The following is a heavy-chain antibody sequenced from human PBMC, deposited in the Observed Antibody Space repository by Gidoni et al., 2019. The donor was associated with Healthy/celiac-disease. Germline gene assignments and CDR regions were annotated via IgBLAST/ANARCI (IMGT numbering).Heavy chain of an antibody. V-gene: IGHV3-74*01. D-gene: IGHD3-22*01. J-gene: IGHJ4*02. CDR3: ARVDDSSGYYPHYFDY. CDR1: GFTFSSYW. CDR2: INSDGSST. Sequence: EVQLVESGGGLVQPGGSLRLSCAASGFTFSSYWMHWVRQAPGKGLVWVSRINSDGSSTSYADSVKGRFTISRDNAKNTLYLQMNSLRAEDTAVYYCARVDDSSGYYPHYFDYWGQGTLVTVSS.